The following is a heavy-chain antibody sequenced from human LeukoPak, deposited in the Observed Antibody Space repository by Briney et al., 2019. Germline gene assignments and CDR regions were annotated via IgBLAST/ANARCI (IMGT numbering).Heavy chain of an antibody. Sequence: SETLSLTCTVSGGSISSYYWNWIRQPPGKGLEWIGNIYNSGSTDYNPPLKSRVTMSVDTSKNQISLMLNSVTDADTAVYYCARDKGPYWYFDLWGRGTLVTVSS. CDR1: GGSISSYY. CDR3: ARDKGPYWYFDL. V-gene: IGHV4-59*01. J-gene: IGHJ2*01. CDR2: IYNSGST.